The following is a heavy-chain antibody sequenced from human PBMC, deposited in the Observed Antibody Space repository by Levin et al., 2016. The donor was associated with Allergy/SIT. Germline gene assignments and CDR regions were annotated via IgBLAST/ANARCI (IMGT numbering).Heavy chain of an antibody. CDR2: IYYSGST. Sequence: WIRQPPGKGLEWIGYIYYSGSTYYNPSLKSRVTISVDTSKNQFSLKLSSVTAADTAVYYCARESVVDPLRVDYWGQGTLVTVSS. D-gene: IGHD2-15*01. CDR3: ARESVVDPLRVDY. V-gene: IGHV4-31*02. J-gene: IGHJ4*02.